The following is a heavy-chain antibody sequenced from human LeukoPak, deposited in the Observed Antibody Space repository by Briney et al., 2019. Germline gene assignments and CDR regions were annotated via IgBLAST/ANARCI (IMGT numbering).Heavy chain of an antibody. D-gene: IGHD6-13*01. CDR3: ARERSYSSSWAYDAFDI. CDR2: INPNSGGT. CDR1: GYTFTGYY. V-gene: IGHV1-2*02. Sequence: ASVKVSCKASGYTFTGYYMHWVRQAPGQGLEWMGWINPNSGGTNYAQKFQGRVTMTRDTSISTAYMELSRLRSDDTAVYYCARERSYSSSWAYDAFDIWGQGTMVTVSS. J-gene: IGHJ3*02.